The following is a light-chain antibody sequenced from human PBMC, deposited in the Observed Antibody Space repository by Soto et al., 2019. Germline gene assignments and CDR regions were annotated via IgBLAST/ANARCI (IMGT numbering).Light chain of an antibody. CDR2: EVS. V-gene: IGLV2-14*01. Sequence: QSALTQPASVSGSPGQSITISCTGTSSDVGAYNYVSWYQQHPGKAPKLIIYEVSDRPSGVSNRFSGSKSGNTASLTISGLQAEDEADYYCCSYAGSYTFARNVFGTGTKVTVL. CDR3: CSYAGSYTFARNV. J-gene: IGLJ1*01. CDR1: SSDVGAYNY.